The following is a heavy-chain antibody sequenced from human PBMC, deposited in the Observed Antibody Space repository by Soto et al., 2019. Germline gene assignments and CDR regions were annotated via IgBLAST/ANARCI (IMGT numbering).Heavy chain of an antibody. CDR2: ITPYSGST. J-gene: IGHJ4*02. Sequence: ASVTVSCKTSGFTFTDYGISWVRQAPGQGLEWMGWITPYSGSTRYAEKLQGRVTLTADSSTNTVYMELRSLRSDDTGVYYCARGGSSYPPPNYDYWGQGTQVTVSS. D-gene: IGHD1-26*01. V-gene: IGHV1-18*01. CDR3: ARGGSSYPPPNYDY. CDR1: GFTFTDYG.